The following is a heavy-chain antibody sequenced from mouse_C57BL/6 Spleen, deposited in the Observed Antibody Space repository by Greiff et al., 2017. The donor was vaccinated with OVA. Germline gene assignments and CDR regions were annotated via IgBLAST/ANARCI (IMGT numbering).Heavy chain of an antibody. D-gene: IGHD1-1*01. CDR2: INPNNGGT. CDR3: ASPYYYGSSYDY. Sequence: EVQVVESGPELVKPGASVKMSCKASGYTFTDCNMHWVKQSHGKSLEWIGYINPNNGGTSYNQKFKGKATLTVNKSSSTAYMELRSLTSEDSAVYYCASPYYYGSSYDYWGQGTTLTVSS. J-gene: IGHJ2*01. CDR1: GYTFTDCN. V-gene: IGHV1-22*01.